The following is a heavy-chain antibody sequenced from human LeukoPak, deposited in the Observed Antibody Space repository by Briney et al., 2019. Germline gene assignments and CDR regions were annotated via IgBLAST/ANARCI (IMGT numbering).Heavy chain of an antibody. CDR2: ISAYKGNT. Sequence: ASVKVSCKASGYTFTSYGISWVRQAPGQGLEWMGWISAYKGNTNYAQKLQGRVTMTTDTSTSTAYMELRSLRSDDTAVYYCASSYCSGGSCPGDFDYWGQGTLVTVSS. CDR3: ASSYCSGGSCPGDFDY. J-gene: IGHJ4*02. V-gene: IGHV1-18*01. CDR1: GYTFTSYG. D-gene: IGHD2-15*01.